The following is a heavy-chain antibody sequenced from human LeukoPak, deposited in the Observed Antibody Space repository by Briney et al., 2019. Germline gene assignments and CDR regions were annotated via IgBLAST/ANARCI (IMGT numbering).Heavy chain of an antibody. V-gene: IGHV3-23*01. J-gene: IGHJ4*02. CDR3: AKGPERRGFCSGSACYSDC. Sequence: GGSLRLSCAASGLTFSGYVMSWARQAPGKGLEWVAAISANGGRTYYTESVKGLFTISRDNSKNTLYLQMNSLRADDTAVYYCAKGPERRGFCSGSACYSDCWGQGTLVTVSS. CDR2: ISANGGRT. CDR1: GLTFSGYV. D-gene: IGHD2-8*02.